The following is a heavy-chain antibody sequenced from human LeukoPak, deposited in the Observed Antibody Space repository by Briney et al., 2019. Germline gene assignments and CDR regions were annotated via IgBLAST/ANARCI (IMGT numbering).Heavy chain of an antibody. CDR3: ARQPYMLGAYYFDY. Sequence: SETLSLTCTVSGGSMSSYYWSWIRQPPGKGLERIGYIFYSGSTNYNPSLKSRVTLSVDTSKNQFSLKLGSVTAADTAVYYCARQPYMLGAYYFDYWGQGTLVTVSS. V-gene: IGHV4-59*08. J-gene: IGHJ4*02. D-gene: IGHD1-26*01. CDR2: IFYSGST. CDR1: GGSMSSYY.